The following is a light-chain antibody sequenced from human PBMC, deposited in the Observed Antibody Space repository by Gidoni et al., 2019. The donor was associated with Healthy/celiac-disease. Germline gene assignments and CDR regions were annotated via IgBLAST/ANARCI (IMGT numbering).Light chain of an antibody. CDR3: QQYNSYSWT. CDR1: QSISTG. CDR2: KAS. J-gene: IGKJ1*01. Sequence: DIQMTQSPSTLSASVGDRVTITCRASQSISTGLAWYQQKPGKAPKLLIYKASSLESGVTSRFSGSGAGTEFTLTISDLQPDDFATYYCQQYNSYSWTFXXXTKVEIK. V-gene: IGKV1-5*03.